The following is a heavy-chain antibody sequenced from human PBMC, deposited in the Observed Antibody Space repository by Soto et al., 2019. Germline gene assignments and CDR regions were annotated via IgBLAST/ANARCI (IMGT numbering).Heavy chain of an antibody. Sequence: EVQLVESGGGLVQPGGSLRLSCEASGFTFRNYDMHWVRQGTGKGLEWVSGISAAGDTDYADSVEGRFTISRENAQNSFFLQMNSLRVGDTAVYYCARTDRDGDGLEVWGQGTTVIVSS. CDR2: ISAAGDT. J-gene: IGHJ6*02. CDR3: ARTDRDGDGLEV. CDR1: GFTFRNYD. V-gene: IGHV3-13*01.